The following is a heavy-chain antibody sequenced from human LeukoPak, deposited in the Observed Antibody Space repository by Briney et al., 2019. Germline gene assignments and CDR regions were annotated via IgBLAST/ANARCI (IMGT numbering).Heavy chain of an antibody. Sequence: PGGSLRLSCAASGFTFSSYSMSWVRQAPGKGLQWVSHISSNIITTYYADSVRGRFIVSRDNAKNSLYLQINSLRAEDTAVYYCAGSTLWSGIFQYWGQGTLVTVSS. V-gene: IGHV3-48*01. J-gene: IGHJ1*01. CDR2: ISSNIITT. D-gene: IGHD3-3*01. CDR1: GFTFSSYS. CDR3: AGSTLWSGIFQY.